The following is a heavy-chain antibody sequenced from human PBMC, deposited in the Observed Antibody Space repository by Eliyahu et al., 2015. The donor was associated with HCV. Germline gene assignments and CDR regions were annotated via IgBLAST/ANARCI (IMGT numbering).Heavy chain of an antibody. J-gene: IGHJ6*02. CDR2: IYYSGST. Sequence: QLQLQESGPGLVKPSETLSLXCTVSXGSISSSSXYWGXXRQPPGKGLEWIGSIYYSGSTYYNPSXKSRVTISVDTSKNQFSLKLSSVTAADTAVYYCASGHIAAAGTSLTTLHYYGMDVWGQGTTVTVSS. D-gene: IGHD6-13*01. CDR1: XGSISSSSXY. CDR3: ASGHIAAAGTSLTTLHYYGMDV. V-gene: IGHV4-39*01.